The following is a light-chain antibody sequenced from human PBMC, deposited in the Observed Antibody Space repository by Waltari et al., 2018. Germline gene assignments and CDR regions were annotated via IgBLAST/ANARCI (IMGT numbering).Light chain of an antibody. V-gene: IGLV1-40*01. CDR2: ENP. CDR1: SSNLGSGYD. Sequence: QSVLTQPPSVSGAPGQTISISCTGGSSNLGSGYDVHWYQQLPGTAPKLLIYENPNRPSGVPDRFSGSKSDTSASLAISGLQAEDEADYYCQSYDNSLGEAVFGGGTKLTVL. J-gene: IGLJ3*02. CDR3: QSYDNSLGEAV.